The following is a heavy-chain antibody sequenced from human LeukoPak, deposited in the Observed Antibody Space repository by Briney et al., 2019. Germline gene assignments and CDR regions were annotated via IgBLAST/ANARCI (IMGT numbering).Heavy chain of an antibody. V-gene: IGHV3-21*01. CDR1: GFTFSSYS. Sequence: GGSLRLSCAASGFTFSSYSMNWVRKAPGKGLEWVSSISSSSSYIYYADSVKGRFTISRDNAKNSLYLQMNSLRAEDTAVYYCARDVWFGELLFPRSDYWGQGTLVTVSS. CDR2: ISSSSSYI. CDR3: ARDVWFGELLFPRSDY. D-gene: IGHD3-10*01. J-gene: IGHJ4*02.